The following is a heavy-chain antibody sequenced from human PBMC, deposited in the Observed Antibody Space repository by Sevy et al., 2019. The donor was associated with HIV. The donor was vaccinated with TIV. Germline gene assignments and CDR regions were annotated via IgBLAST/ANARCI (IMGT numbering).Heavy chain of an antibody. V-gene: IGHV3-30*04. D-gene: IGHD3-10*01. CDR1: GFTFSSYA. J-gene: IGHJ6*02. Sequence: GGSLRLSCAASGFTFSSYAMHWVRQAPGKGLEWVAVISYDGSNKYYADSVKGRFTISRGNSKNTLYLQMNSLRAEDTAVYYCARDDPRSGSYYNARRKNYYYYGMDVWGQGTTVTVSS. CDR2: ISYDGSNK. CDR3: ARDDPRSGSYYNARRKNYYYYGMDV.